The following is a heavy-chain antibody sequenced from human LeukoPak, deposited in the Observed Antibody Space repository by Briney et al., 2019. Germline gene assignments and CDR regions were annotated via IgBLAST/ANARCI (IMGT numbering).Heavy chain of an antibody. Sequence: SVKVSCKASGGTFSSYAISWVRQAPGQGLEWMGRIIPIFGIANYAQKFQGRVTITADKSTSTAYMELSSLRSEDTAVHYCARGRPSHGLLLWFGESWGQGTLVTVSS. CDR1: GGTFSSYA. CDR3: ARGRPSHGLLLWFGES. J-gene: IGHJ4*02. D-gene: IGHD3-10*01. CDR2: IIPIFGIA. V-gene: IGHV1-69*04.